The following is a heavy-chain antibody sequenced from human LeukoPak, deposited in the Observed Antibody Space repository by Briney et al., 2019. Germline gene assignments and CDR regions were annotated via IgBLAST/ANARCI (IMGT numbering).Heavy chain of an antibody. Sequence: SETLSLTCTVSGASISSSSYYWGWIRQPPGKGLEWIGSIYYSGSTYYNPSLKSRVTISVDTSKNQFSLKLSSVTAADTAVYYCARPPYSSSWYYFDYWGQGTLVTVSS. J-gene: IGHJ4*02. CDR1: GASISSSSYY. D-gene: IGHD6-13*01. CDR2: IYYSGST. V-gene: IGHV4-39*01. CDR3: ARPPYSSSWYYFDY.